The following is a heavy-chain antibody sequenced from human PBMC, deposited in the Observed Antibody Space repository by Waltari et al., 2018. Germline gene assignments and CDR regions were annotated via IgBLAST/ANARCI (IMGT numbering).Heavy chain of an antibody. CDR3: ARQFYSYTMDV. CDR1: GGTFSSSV. CDR2: IISIFGAA. J-gene: IGHJ6*02. Sequence: QVHLVQSGAEVKKPGTSVKVPCQASGGTFSSSVISGVRQAPGRGLEWMGGIISIFGAANYTQKFQDRISITADESTSTIYMELSSLTSEDTAVYYCARQFYSYTMDVWGQGTTVIVSS. V-gene: IGHV1-69*01. D-gene: IGHD2-21*01.